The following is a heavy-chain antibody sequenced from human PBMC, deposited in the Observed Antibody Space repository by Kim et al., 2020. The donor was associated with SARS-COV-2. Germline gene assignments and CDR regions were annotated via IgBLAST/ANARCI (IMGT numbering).Heavy chain of an antibody. V-gene: IGHV5-51*01. J-gene: IGHJ6*02. CDR3: ARQGDYGEYYYYYGMDV. CDR1: GYSFTSYW. D-gene: IGHD4-17*01. Sequence: GESLKISCKGSGYSFTSYWIGWVRQMPGKGLEWMGIIYPGDSDTRYSPSFQGQVTISADKSISTAYLQWSSLKASDTAMYYCARQGDYGEYYYYYGMDVWGQGTTVTVSS. CDR2: IYPGDSDT.